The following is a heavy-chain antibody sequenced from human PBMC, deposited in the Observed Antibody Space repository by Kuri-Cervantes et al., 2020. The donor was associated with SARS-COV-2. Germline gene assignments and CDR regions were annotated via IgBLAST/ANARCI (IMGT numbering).Heavy chain of an antibody. V-gene: IGHV3-66*01. CDR3: ASDVLAGEYFDY. CDR1: GFTFSSYS. D-gene: IGHD3-16*01. Sequence: ETLSLTCAASGFTFSSYSMNWVRQAPGKGLEWVSVIYSGGSTYYADSVKGRFTIPRHNSKNSLYLQMNSLRAEDTAVYYCASDVLAGEYFDYWGQGTLVTVSS. J-gene: IGHJ4*02. CDR2: IYSGGST.